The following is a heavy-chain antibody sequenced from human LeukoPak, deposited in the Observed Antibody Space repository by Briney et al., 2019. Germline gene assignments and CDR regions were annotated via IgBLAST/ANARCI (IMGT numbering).Heavy chain of an antibody. D-gene: IGHD1-26*01. CDR1: GYTFTSYG. V-gene: IGHV1-18*01. CDR2: ISAYNGNT. Sequence: ASVKVSCKASGYTFTSYGISWVRQAPGQGLEWMGWISAYNGNTNYAQKLQGRVTMTTDTSTNTVYMELRSLRFDDTAVYYCARDSDTTSGRDPWGQGTLVTVSS. J-gene: IGHJ5*02. CDR3: ARDSDTTSGRDP.